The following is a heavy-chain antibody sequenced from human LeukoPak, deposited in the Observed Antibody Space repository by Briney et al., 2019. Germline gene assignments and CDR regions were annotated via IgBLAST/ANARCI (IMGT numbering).Heavy chain of an antibody. J-gene: IGHJ4*02. D-gene: IGHD6-19*01. V-gene: IGHV4-34*01. CDR2: INHSGST. CDR1: GGCFSGYY. CDR3: ATQWSFDY. Sequence: PSETLSLTCAIYGGCFSGYYWSWIRQPPGKGLEWIGEINHSGSTNYNPSLKSRVTISVDTSKNQFSLKLSSVTAADTAVYYCATQWSFDYWGQGTLVTVSS.